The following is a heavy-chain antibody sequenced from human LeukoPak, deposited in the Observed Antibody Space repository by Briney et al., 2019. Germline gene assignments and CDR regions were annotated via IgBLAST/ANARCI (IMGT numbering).Heavy chain of an antibody. J-gene: IGHJ4*02. CDR3: ATGSRLRVLWFDY. V-gene: IGHV1-69*13. D-gene: IGHD4-17*01. CDR1: GGTFSSYA. Sequence: ASVKVSCKASGGTFSSYAISWVRQAPGQGLEWMGGIIPIFGTANYAQKFQGRVTITADESTSTAYMELSSLRSEDTAVYYCATGSRLRVLWFDYWGQGTLVTVSS. CDR2: IIPIFGTA.